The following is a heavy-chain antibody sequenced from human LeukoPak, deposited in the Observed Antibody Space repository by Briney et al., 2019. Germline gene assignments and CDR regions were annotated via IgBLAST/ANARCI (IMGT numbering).Heavy chain of an antibody. CDR3: ARPAITMVRGVIIIKRTDAFDV. Sequence: PSETLSLTCAVYGGSFSGYYWSWIRQPPGKGLEWIGEINHSGSTNYNPSFKSRVTISVDTSKNQFSLKLSSVTAADTAVYYCARPAITMVRGVIIIKRTDAFDVWGQGTMVTVSS. CDR2: INHSGST. D-gene: IGHD3-10*01. V-gene: IGHV4-34*01. CDR1: GGSFSGYY. J-gene: IGHJ3*01.